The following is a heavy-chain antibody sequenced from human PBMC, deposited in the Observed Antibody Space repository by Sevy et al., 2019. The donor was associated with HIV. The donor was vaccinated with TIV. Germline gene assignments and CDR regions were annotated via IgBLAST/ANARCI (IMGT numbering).Heavy chain of an antibody. J-gene: IGHJ4*02. V-gene: IGHV3-11*01. CDR1: GFIFSDYY. CDR2: ISGSRNTI. CDR3: ARAGGSGALRY. Sequence: GGSLRLSCAASGFIFSDYYMSWIRQAPGKGLEWVSYISGSRNTIYYTDSVKGRFTISRDNAKDSLYLQMNSLRAEDTAVYYCARAGGSGALRYWGQGSLVTVSS. D-gene: IGHD3-16*01.